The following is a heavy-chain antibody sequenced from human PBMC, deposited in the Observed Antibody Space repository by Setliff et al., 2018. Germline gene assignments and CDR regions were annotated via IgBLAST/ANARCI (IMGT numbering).Heavy chain of an antibody. CDR2: ISAYNGNT. Sequence: ASVKVSCKASGYTFTSYGISWVRQAPGQGLEWMGWISAYNGNTNYAQKLQGRVTMTTDTSTRTAYMEVTSLRSDDTAVYYCASLSGGELWSHYGMDVWGQGTTVTVSS. J-gene: IGHJ6*02. CDR1: GYTFTSYG. D-gene: IGHD5-18*01. CDR3: ASLSGGELWSHYGMDV. V-gene: IGHV1-18*01.